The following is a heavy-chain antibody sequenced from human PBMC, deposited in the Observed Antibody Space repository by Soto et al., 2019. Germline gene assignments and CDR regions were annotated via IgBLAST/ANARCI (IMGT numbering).Heavy chain of an antibody. Sequence: SETLSLTCTVSGGSISSYYWSWVRQPPGKGLEWIGYMYYSGFTSYNPSLESRVSVSVDTSKNQFSLKVSGVSAADTAVYYCATSQKGYNWNYFDHWGQGALVTVSS. CDR1: GGSISSYY. CDR3: ATSQKGYNWNYFDH. J-gene: IGHJ4*02. CDR2: MYYSGFT. D-gene: IGHD1-20*01. V-gene: IGHV4-59*04.